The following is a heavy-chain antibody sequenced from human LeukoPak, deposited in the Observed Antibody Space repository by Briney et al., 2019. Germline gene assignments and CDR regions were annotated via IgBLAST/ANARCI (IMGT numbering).Heavy chain of an antibody. CDR3: ARLNWGFHWYFDL. D-gene: IGHD7-27*01. V-gene: IGHV4-38-2*02. CDR2: MYYSGST. Sequence: SETLSLTCTVSGYSIRSGFYWGWIRQPPGKGLEWIGYMYYSGSTSCNPSLKGRVTISVDTSKNQFSLKLSSVTAADTAVYYCARLNWGFHWYFDLWGRGTLVTVSS. J-gene: IGHJ2*01. CDR1: GYSIRSGFY.